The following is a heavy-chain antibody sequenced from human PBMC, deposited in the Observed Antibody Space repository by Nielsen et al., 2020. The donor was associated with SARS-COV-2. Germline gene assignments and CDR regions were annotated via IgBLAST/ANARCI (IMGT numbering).Heavy chain of an antibody. CDR2: IYYSGST. Sequence: LRLSCSASGFTFNTYSMNWIRQHPGKGLEWIGNIYYSGSTFYNPSVKSHFSMSLDTSKNQFSLNVTSVTAADTAVYYCARDSTAAIGGAWFDPWGQGTLVTVSS. V-gene: IGHV4-31*01. J-gene: IGHJ5*02. CDR1: GFTFNTYS. D-gene: IGHD2-2*02. CDR3: ARDSTAAIGGAWFDP.